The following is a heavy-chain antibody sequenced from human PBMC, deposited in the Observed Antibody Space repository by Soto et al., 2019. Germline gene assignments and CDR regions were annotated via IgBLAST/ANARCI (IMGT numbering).Heavy chain of an antibody. CDR2: INHSGST. CDR3: ARESRYCSSTSCQNGDYYYYYYMDV. V-gene: IGHV4-34*01. J-gene: IGHJ6*03. D-gene: IGHD2-2*01. CDR1: GGSFSGYY. Sequence: SETLSLTCAVYGGSFSGYYWSWIRQPPGKGLEWIGEINHSGSTNYNPSLKSRVTISVDTSKNQFSLKLGSVTAADTAVYYCARESRYCSSTSCQNGDYYYYYYMDVWGKGTTVTVSS.